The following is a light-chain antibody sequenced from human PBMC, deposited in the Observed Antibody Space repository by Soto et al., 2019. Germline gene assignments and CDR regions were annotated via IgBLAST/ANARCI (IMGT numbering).Light chain of an antibody. Sequence: EIMLTQSPGTLSLSPGERATLSCRASQSITNNYLAWYQQKPGQAPRLLIYGASSRVTGIPDRFSGSGSGTDFTLTISRLEPEDFAVYYCQQYGSSPITFGQGTRLEMK. CDR2: GAS. CDR1: QSITNNY. CDR3: QQYGSSPIT. V-gene: IGKV3-20*01. J-gene: IGKJ5*01.